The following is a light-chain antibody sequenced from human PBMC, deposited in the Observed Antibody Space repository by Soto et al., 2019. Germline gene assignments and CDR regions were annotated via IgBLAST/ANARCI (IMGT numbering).Light chain of an antibody. CDR3: VLYMSSGISV. CDR1: SGSVSTTYY. CDR2: STN. V-gene: IGLV8-61*01. Sequence: QTVVTQEPSFSVSPGGTVTLTCGLSSGSVSTTYYPSWYQQTPGQAPRTLIYSTNTRSSGVPDRFSGSILGNKAALTITGAQADDEADYYCVLYMSSGISVFGGGTQPTVL. J-gene: IGLJ3*02.